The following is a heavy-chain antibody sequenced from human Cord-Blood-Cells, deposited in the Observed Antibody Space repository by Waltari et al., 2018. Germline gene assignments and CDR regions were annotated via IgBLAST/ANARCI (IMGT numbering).Heavy chain of an antibody. V-gene: IGHV4-34*01. CDR2: INHSGST. D-gene: IGHD6-13*01. J-gene: IGHJ1*01. CDR1: GGSFSGYY. CDR3: ARAVGSEGKGAAEYFQH. Sequence: QVQLQQWGAGLLKPSETLSLTCAVYGGSFSGYYWSWIRQPPGKGLEWIGEINHSGSTNYNPSLKSRVTISVDTSKNQFSLKLSSVTAADTAVYYCARAVGSEGKGAAEYFQHWGQGTLVTVSS.